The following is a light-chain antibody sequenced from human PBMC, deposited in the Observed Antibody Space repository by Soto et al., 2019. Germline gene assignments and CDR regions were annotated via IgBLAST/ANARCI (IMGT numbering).Light chain of an antibody. Sequence: QSLLTQPASVSGSPGQSITISCTGTSSDVGGYNYVSWYQQYPGKAPKLMIYDVSNRPSGVSNRFSGSKSGNTASLTISGLQAEDEADYYCSSFTRSSTPYVFGTGTKVTVL. V-gene: IGLV2-14*03. J-gene: IGLJ1*01. CDR1: SSDVGGYNY. CDR2: DVS. CDR3: SSFTRSSTPYV.